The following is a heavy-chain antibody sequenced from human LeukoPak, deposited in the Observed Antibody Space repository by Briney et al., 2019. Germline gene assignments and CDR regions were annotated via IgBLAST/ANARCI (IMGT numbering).Heavy chain of an antibody. J-gene: IGHJ6*03. CDR1: GGSISSSSYY. Sequence: SETLSLTCTVSGGSISSSSYYWGWIRQPPGKGLEWIGSIYYSGSTYYNPSLKSRVTISVDTSKNQFSLKLSSVTAADTAVYYCARRNRITAAGTDYYYYYMDVWGKGTTVTISS. V-gene: IGHV4-39*01. D-gene: IGHD6-13*01. CDR2: IYYSGST. CDR3: ARRNRITAAGTDYYYYYMDV.